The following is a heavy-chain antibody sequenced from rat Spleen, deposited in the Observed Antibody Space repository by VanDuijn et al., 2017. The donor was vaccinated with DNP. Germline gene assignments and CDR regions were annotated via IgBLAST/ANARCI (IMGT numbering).Heavy chain of an antibody. V-gene: IGHV5-7*01. J-gene: IGHJ2*01. CDR2: ITYDGSNT. CDR1: GFTFSDHN. D-gene: IGHD1-4*01. CDR3: AKHGINYLDYFDY. Sequence: EVQLVESGGGLVQPGRSLIISCTASGFTFSDHNMAWVRQAPKKGLEWVATITYDGSNTYYRDSVKGRFIISRNNARSTLYLQMNSLRSEDTATYYCAKHGINYLDYFDYWGQGVMVTVSS.